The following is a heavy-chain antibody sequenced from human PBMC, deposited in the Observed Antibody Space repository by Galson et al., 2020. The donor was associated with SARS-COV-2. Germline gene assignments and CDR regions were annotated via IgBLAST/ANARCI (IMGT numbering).Heavy chain of an antibody. CDR2: IYHSGST. CDR1: GGSISSGGYS. CDR3: ARGWITMATNTPFDY. V-gene: IGHV4-30-2*01. D-gene: IGHD3-10*01. Sequence: ASETLSLTCAVSGGSISSGGYSWSWIRQPPGKGLEWIGYIYHSGSTYYNPSLKSRVTISVDRSKNQFSLKLSSVTAADTAVYYCARGWITMATNTPFDYWGQGTLVTVSS. J-gene: IGHJ4*02.